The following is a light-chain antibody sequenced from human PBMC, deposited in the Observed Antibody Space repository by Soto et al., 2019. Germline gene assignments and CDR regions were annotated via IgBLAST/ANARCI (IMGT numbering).Light chain of an antibody. Sequence: QSALTQPASVSGSPGQSITITWTGTRSDVGGYNYVSWYQQHPGKAPKLMIYDVSNRPSGVSNRFSGSKSGNTASLTISGLQAEDEADYYCSSYTSSSSFYVFGTGTKVTVL. J-gene: IGLJ1*01. CDR3: SSYTSSSSFYV. CDR2: DVS. V-gene: IGLV2-14*01. CDR1: RSDVGGYNY.